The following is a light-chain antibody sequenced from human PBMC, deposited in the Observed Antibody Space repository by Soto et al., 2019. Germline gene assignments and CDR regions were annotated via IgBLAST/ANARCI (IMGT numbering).Light chain of an antibody. J-gene: IGKJ5*01. CDR1: QSVSGD. CDR3: QQYGTSPFT. Sequence: EIVLTQSPATLSLSPGDRATLSCRASQSVSGDLAWYQQNPGQAPRLLIHTASSRATGIPDRFSGIGYGTDFTLTISGLEPEDFAVYHCQQYGTSPFTFGQGTRLEIK. V-gene: IGKV3-20*01. CDR2: TAS.